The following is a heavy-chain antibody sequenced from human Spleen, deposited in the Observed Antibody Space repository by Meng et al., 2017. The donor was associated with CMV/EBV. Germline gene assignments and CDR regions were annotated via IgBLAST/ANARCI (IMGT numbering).Heavy chain of an antibody. Sequence: SETLSLTCTVSGGSVSSDGYYWSWIRQPPGKGLEWIGYIYYSGSTNYNPSLKSRVTISVDTSKNQFSLKLSSVTAADAAVYYCARVGYGYLFWGQGALVTVSS. CDR1: GGSVSSDGYY. V-gene: IGHV4-61*08. J-gene: IGHJ4*02. D-gene: IGHD5-18*01. CDR2: IYYSGST. CDR3: ARVGYGYLF.